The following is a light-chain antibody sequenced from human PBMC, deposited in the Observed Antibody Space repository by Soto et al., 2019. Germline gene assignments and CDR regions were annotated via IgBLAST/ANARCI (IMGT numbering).Light chain of an antibody. CDR3: SSYTSSGTLYV. Sequence: QSVLTQPASVSGSPGQSITISCTGTSSDVGAFNYVSWFQRHPGKAPKLMIPEVNNRPSGVSTRFSGSKSGDTASLTISGLQAEDEADYYCSSYTSSGTLYVFGTGTKVTVL. V-gene: IGLV2-14*01. CDR2: EVN. J-gene: IGLJ1*01. CDR1: SSDVGAFNY.